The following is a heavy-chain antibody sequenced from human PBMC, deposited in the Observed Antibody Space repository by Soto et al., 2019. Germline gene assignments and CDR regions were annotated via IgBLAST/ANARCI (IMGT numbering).Heavy chain of an antibody. D-gene: IGHD5-18*01. Sequence: SETLSLTCTVSGDSTSSYSWSWIRQPPGKGLEWIGNIHYNGNTKYSPSLKSRVTMSVDTSKNHFSLKLISVTTADTAVYFCAREGNLGRWIQPRDYWGQGTLVTVS. J-gene: IGHJ4*02. CDR1: GDSTSSYS. V-gene: IGHV4-59*01. CDR3: AREGNLGRWIQPRDY. CDR2: IHYNGNT.